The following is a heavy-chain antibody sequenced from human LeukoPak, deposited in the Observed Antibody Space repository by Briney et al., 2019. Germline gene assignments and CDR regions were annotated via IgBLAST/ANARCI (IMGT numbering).Heavy chain of an antibody. CDR1: GGSISSRVHY. V-gene: IGHV4-39*02. CDR3: ARDAHYGSGSRPFDY. D-gene: IGHD3-10*01. Sequence: PSETLSLTCTVSGGSISSRVHYWGWIRQPPGKGLEWIGSIHYSGNTYYSPSLKSRVTISIDMSKNQFSLKLSSVTAADTAVYYCARDAHYGSGSRPFDYWGQGTLVTVSS. CDR2: IHYSGNT. J-gene: IGHJ4*02.